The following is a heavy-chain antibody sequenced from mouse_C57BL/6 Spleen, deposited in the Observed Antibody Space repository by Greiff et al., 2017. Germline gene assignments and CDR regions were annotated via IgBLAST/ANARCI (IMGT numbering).Heavy chain of an antibody. Sequence: VQLQQSGPGLVQPSQSLSITCTVSGFSLTSYGVHWVRQTPGKGLEWLGVIWSGGSTDYNAAFISRLSISKDNSKSQVSFKMNSLQADDTAIYYCARNPLWAYWGQGTLVTVSA. V-gene: IGHV2-2*01. CDR1: GFSLTSYG. CDR2: IWSGGST. CDR3: ARNPLWAY. J-gene: IGHJ3*01. D-gene: IGHD6-1*01.